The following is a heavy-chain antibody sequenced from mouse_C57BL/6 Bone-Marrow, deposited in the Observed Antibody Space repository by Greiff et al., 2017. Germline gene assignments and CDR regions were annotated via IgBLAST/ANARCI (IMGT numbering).Heavy chain of an antibody. V-gene: IGHV1-75*01. CDR2: IFPGSGST. J-gene: IGHJ4*01. D-gene: IGHD1-1*01. Sequence: SGPELVKPGASVKISCKASGYTFTDYYINWVKQRPGQGLEWIGWIFPGSGSTYYNEKFKGKATLTVDKSSSTAYMLLSSLTSEDSAVYVCARERIYYYGSSYSYYAMDYWGQGTSVTVSS. CDR3: ARERIYYYGSSYSYYAMDY. CDR1: GYTFTDYY.